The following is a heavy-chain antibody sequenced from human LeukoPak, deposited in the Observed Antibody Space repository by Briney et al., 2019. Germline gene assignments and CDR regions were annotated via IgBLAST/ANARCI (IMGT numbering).Heavy chain of an antibody. CDR2: ISYDGSNK. V-gene: IGHV3-30-3*01. CDR1: GFTFRSYA. Sequence: PGGSLRLSCAGSGFTFRSYAMHWVRQAPGKGLEWVAVISYDGSNKDYADSVKGRFTISRDNSKNTLSLQMNSLRAEDTAVYYCAREIFNGFDIWGQGTMVTVSS. J-gene: IGHJ3*02. CDR3: AREIFNGFDI.